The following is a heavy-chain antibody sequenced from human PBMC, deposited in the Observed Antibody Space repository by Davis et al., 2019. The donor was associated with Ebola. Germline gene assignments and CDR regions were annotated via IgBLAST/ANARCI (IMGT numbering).Heavy chain of an antibody. D-gene: IGHD4-23*01. Sequence: GESLKISCAASGFIFSNYWMSWVRQAPGKGPEWVAIIKQDGGEKYYVDSVKGRFTISRDNAKNSLFLQMNSLRAEDTALYYCASGDGRGNSYDMDVWGQGTTVIVSS. J-gene: IGHJ6*02. V-gene: IGHV3-7*03. CDR3: ASGDGRGNSYDMDV. CDR2: IKQDGGEK. CDR1: GFIFSNYW.